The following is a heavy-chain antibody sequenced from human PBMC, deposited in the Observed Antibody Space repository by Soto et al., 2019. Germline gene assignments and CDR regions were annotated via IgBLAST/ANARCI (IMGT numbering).Heavy chain of an antibody. D-gene: IGHD3-10*01. J-gene: IGHJ6*01. V-gene: IGHV4-31*03. Sequence: SETLSLTCTFSVGSISSGGYYCSWIRQHPWKGLEWIGYIYYSGSTYYNPSLKSRVTISVDTSKNQFSLKLSSVTAADTAVYYCARVARAWGSGSYYIRHHYNYYGMEVWGQATTVSLS. CDR1: VGSISSGGYY. CDR2: IYYSGST. CDR3: ARVARAWGSGSYYIRHHYNYYGMEV.